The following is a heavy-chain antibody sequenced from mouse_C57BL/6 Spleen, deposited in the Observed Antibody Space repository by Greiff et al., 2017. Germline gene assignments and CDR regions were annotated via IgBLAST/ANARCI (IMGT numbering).Heavy chain of an antibody. Sequence: EVQRVESGGGLVKPGGSLKLSCAASGFTFSSYAMSWVRQTPEKRLEWVATISDGGSYTYYPDNVKGRFTISRDNAKNNLYLQMSHLKSEDTAMYYCARDAYYGSSQYFDVWGTGTTVTVSS. V-gene: IGHV5-4*01. CDR2: ISDGGSYT. CDR1: GFTFSSYA. D-gene: IGHD1-1*01. J-gene: IGHJ1*03. CDR3: ARDAYYGSSQYFDV.